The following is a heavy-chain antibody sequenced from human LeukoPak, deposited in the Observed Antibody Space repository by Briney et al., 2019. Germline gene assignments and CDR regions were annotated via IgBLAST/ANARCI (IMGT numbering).Heavy chain of an antibody. V-gene: IGHV3-30-3*01. CDR3: SASRPHYGDYYGLDV. J-gene: IGHJ6*02. D-gene: IGHD4/OR15-4a*01. CDR2: ISYDGSNK. CDR1: GFTFSSYA. Sequence: PGRSLRLSCGASGFTFSSYAMHWVRQAPGKGLEWVAVISYDGSNKYYADSVKGRFTISRDNSKNTLYLQMNSLRAEDTAVYFCSASRPHYGDYYGLDVWGHGTTVTVSS.